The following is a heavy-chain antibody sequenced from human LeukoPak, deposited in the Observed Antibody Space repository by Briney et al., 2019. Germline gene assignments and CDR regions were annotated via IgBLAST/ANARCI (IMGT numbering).Heavy chain of an antibody. CDR3: ARLNNEFWY. CDR1: GGSFSGYY. Sequence: PSETLSLTCAVYGGSFSGYYWSWIRQPPGKGLEWIGEINHSGSTNYNPSLKSRVTISVDTSKNQFSLKLTSVTAADTGVYYCARLNNEFWYWGQGTLVTVSS. CDR2: INHSGST. J-gene: IGHJ4*02. D-gene: IGHD3-3*01. V-gene: IGHV4-34*01.